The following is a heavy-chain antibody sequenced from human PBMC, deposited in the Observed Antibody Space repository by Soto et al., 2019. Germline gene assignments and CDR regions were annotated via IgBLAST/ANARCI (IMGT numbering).Heavy chain of an antibody. J-gene: IGHJ4*02. CDR2: INHSGST. CDR1: GGSFSGYY. CDR3: ARGGMSYDYVCGSYRHRRYFDY. D-gene: IGHD3-16*02. V-gene: IGHV4-34*01. Sequence: QVQLQQWGAGLLKPSETLSLTCAVYGGSFSGYYWSWIRQPPGKGLEWIGEINHSGSTNYNPSLTSRVTISVATSKDQFSLKLSSVSASDTAVYYCARGGMSYDYVCGSYRHRRYFDYWGEGTLVTVSS.